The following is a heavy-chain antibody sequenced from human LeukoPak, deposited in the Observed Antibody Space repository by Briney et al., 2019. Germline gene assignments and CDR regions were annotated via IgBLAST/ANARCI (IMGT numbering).Heavy chain of an antibody. Sequence: PSETLSLTCAVYGVSFSGYYWGWIRQPPGKGLEWIGSMYFSGSAYDNPSLQSRVTISVDTSKNQFSLRLKSVTAADTALYYCARSDYSSAWSFDYWGQGTLVTVSS. CDR3: ARSDYSSAWSFDY. D-gene: IGHD6-19*01. CDR2: MYFSGSA. CDR1: GVSFSGYY. J-gene: IGHJ4*02. V-gene: IGHV4-38-2*01.